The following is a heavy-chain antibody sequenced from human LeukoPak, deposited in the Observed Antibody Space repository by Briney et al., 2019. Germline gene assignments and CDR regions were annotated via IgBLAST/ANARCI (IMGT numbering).Heavy chain of an antibody. V-gene: IGHV1-2*02. CDR1: GYTFTDQY. CDR3: ARSGAEMAKTYYFDY. D-gene: IGHD5-24*01. CDR2: INPKNAGT. Sequence: GASVTVSCKACGYTFTDQYMHWVGQAAGKGLEGMGWINPKNAGTHFAQRFQGRVTMTRDTSISTVYMELSRLRSDGTALYYCARSGAEMAKTYYFDYWGQGTLVTVSS. J-gene: IGHJ4*02.